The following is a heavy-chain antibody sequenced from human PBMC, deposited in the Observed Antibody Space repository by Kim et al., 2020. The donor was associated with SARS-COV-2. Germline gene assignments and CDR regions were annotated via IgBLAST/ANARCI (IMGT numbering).Heavy chain of an antibody. CDR1: GFTFSTYW. Sequence: GGSLRLSCAASGFTFSTYWMHWVRQTPGKGLVWVSRIDFDGSDTNYADSVKGRFTISRDNSKNTLFLQMTSLRAEDTAVYYCVRDSPARPELFDYWGQGTLVTVSA. D-gene: IGHD1-26*01. CDR3: VRDSPARPELFDY. CDR2: IDFDGSDT. V-gene: IGHV3-74*01. J-gene: IGHJ4*02.